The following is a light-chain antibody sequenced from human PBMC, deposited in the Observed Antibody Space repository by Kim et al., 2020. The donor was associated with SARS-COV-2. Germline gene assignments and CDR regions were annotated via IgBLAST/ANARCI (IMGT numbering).Light chain of an antibody. Sequence: EIVLTQSPATLSLSPGERAALSCRASQSVSSSYLAWYQQKPGQAPRLLIYGASSRATGIPDRFSGSGSGTDFTLTITRLEPDDFAVYYCQQYGTSPLTFCGRTKVAIK. CDR2: GAS. CDR1: QSVSSSY. J-gene: IGKJ4*01. CDR3: QQYGTSPLT. V-gene: IGKV3-20*01.